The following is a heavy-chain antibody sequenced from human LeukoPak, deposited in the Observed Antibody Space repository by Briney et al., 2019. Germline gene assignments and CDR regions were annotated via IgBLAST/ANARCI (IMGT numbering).Heavy chain of an antibody. CDR1: GFTFSSYA. D-gene: IGHD5-18*01. J-gene: IGHJ4*02. CDR3: AKDIGYSYGHIDY. V-gene: IGHV3-30-3*01. Sequence: GGSLRLSCAASGFTFSSYAMHWVRQAPGKGLEWVAVISYDGSNKYYADSVKGRFTISRDNAKNSLYLQMNSLRAEDTVLYYCAKDIGYSYGHIDYWGQGTLVTVSS. CDR2: ISYDGSNK.